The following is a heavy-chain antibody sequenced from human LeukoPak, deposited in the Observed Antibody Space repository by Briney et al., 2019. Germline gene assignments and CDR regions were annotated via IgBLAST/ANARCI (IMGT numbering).Heavy chain of an antibody. V-gene: IGHV4-39*01. CDR1: GGSISSSSYY. Sequence: SETLSLTCTVSGGSISSSSYYWGWIRQPPGKGLEWIGSIYYSGSTYYNPSLKSRVTISVDTSKNQFSLKLSSVIAADTAVYYCARHGSSWFVDYWGQGTLVTVSS. J-gene: IGHJ4*02. CDR3: ARHGSSWFVDY. CDR2: IYYSGST. D-gene: IGHD6-13*01.